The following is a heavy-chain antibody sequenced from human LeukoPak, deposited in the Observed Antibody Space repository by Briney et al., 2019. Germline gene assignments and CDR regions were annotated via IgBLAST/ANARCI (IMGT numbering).Heavy chain of an antibody. CDR1: GFTFSSYR. D-gene: IGHD3-9*01. V-gene: IGHV3-74*01. CDR2: INSDGSSA. Sequence: GGSLRLSCAASGFTFSSYRMHWVRQAPGKGLVWVSRINSDGSSASYADSVKGRFTISRDNAKNTLYLQMNSLRAEDTAVYYCARDVYYDILTGLGYWGQGTLVTVSS. J-gene: IGHJ4*02. CDR3: ARDVYYDILTGLGY.